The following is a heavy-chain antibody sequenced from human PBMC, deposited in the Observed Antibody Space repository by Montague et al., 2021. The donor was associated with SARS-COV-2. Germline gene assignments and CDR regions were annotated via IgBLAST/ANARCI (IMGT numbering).Heavy chain of an antibody. D-gene: IGHD2-21*02. Sequence: CAISGDSVSSNIATWSWIRQSPSRGLEWLGRTYYRSKWYNDYAVSVKSRVIINPDTSNNRISLQLNSVTPEDTAVYYCARAYCGGDCYFYWYFDLWCRGTLVTVSS. CDR3: ARAYCGGDCYFYWYFDL. J-gene: IGHJ2*01. V-gene: IGHV6-1*01. CDR1: GDSVSSNIAT. CDR2: TYYRSKWYN.